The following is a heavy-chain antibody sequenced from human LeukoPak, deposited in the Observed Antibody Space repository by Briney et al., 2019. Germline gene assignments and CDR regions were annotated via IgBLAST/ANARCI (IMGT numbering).Heavy chain of an antibody. Sequence: PGGSLRLSCAASGFTVSSNYMSWVRQAPGKGLEWDSVIYSGGSTYYADSVKGRFTISRDNSKNTLYLQMNSLRAEDTAVYYCARDSGFGELFFDYWGQGTLVTVSS. CDR3: ARDSGFGELFFDY. CDR1: GFTVSSNY. J-gene: IGHJ4*02. V-gene: IGHV3-53*01. CDR2: IYSGGST. D-gene: IGHD3-10*01.